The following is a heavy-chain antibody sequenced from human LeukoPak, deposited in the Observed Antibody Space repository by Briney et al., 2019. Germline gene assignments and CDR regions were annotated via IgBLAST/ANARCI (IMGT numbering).Heavy chain of an antibody. J-gene: IGHJ4*02. D-gene: IGHD6-13*01. CDR2: ISSSSSYI. CDR3: ARGVGSSSANFDY. Sequence: PGGSLRLSCAASGFTLSSYSMNWVRQAPGKGLEWVSSISSSSSYIYYADSVKGRFTISRDNAKNSLYLQMNSLRAEDTAVYYCARGVGSSSANFDYWGQGTLVTVSS. V-gene: IGHV3-21*01. CDR1: GFTLSSYS.